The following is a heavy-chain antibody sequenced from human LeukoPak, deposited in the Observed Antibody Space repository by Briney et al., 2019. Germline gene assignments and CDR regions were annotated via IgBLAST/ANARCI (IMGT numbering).Heavy chain of an antibody. Sequence: PGGSLRLSCAASGFTFSSCAMHWVRQAPGKGLEWVAVISYDGSNKYYADSVKGRFTISRDNSKNTLYLQMNSLRAEDTAVYYCAKDKSWCSSTSCPLIGAFDIWGQGTMVTVSS. CDR1: GFTFSSCA. J-gene: IGHJ3*02. D-gene: IGHD2-2*01. CDR2: ISYDGSNK. V-gene: IGHV3-30*04. CDR3: AKDKSWCSSTSCPLIGAFDI.